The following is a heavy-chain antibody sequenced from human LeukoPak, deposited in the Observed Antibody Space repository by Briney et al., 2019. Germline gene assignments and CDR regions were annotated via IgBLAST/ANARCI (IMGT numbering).Heavy chain of an antibody. V-gene: IGHV4-34*01. D-gene: IGHD1-26*01. CDR2: INHSGST. CDR3: ARGSYSGCYRGKRPVDY. CDR1: GGSFSGYY. J-gene: IGHJ4*02. Sequence: SETLSLTCAVYGGSFSGYYWSWIRQPPGKGLEWIGEINHSGSTNYNPSLKSRVTISVDTSKNQFSLKLSSVTAADTAVYYCARGSYSGCYRGKRPVDYWGQGTLVTVSS.